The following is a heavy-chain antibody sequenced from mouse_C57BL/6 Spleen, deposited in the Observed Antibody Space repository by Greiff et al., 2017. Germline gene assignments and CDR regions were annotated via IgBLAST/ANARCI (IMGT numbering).Heavy chain of an antibody. CDR3: TSIYDGDY. J-gene: IGHJ2*01. CDR2: IRNKATNHAT. Sequence: EVKLQESGGGLVQPGGSMKLSCAASGFTFSDAWMDWVRQSPEKGLEWVAEIRNKATNHATYYAESVKGRFTISRDDSKSSVYLQMNSLRAEDTGIYYCTSIYDGDYWGQGTTLPVSS. CDR1: GFTFSDAW. V-gene: IGHV6-6*01. D-gene: IGHD2-3*01.